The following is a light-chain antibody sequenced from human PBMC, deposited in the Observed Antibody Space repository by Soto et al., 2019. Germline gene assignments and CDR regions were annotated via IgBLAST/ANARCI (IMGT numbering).Light chain of an antibody. V-gene: IGKV3-15*01. CDR3: QQYNKWPPYT. Sequence: EIVMTQSPATLSVSPGERATLSCRASQSVSSNLAWYQQKPCQAPRLLIYGASTRATGIPARSSGSGSGTEFTLTISSLQSEDFAVYYCQQYNKWPPYTFGQGTKLEIK. J-gene: IGKJ2*01. CDR1: QSVSSN. CDR2: GAS.